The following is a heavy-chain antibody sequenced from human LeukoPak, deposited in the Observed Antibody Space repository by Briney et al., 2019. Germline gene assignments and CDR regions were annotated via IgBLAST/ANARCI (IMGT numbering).Heavy chain of an antibody. CDR2: ISGSGGST. V-gene: IGHV3-23*01. J-gene: IGHJ6*02. CDR3: AKDSGSFGYYYYGMDV. Sequence: GGSLRLSCAASGFTVSSYAMSWVRQAPGKGLEWVSAISGSGGSTYYADPVKGRFTISRDNSKNTLYLQMNSLRAEDTAVYYCAKDSGSFGYYYYGMDVWGQGTTVTVSS. D-gene: IGHD1-26*01. CDR1: GFTVSSYA.